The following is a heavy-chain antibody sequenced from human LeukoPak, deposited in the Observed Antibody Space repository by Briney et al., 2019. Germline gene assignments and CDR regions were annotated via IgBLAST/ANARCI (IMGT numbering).Heavy chain of an antibody. CDR3: AREGNWFDP. CDR1: GGSISSYY. V-gene: IGHV4-59*01. CDR2: IYYSGGT. J-gene: IGHJ5*02. Sequence: SETLSLTCTVSGGSISSYYWSWIRQPPGKGLEWIGYIYYSGGTDYNPSLKSRVTISVDTSKSQFSLKLSSVTAADTAVYYCAREGNWFDPWGQGTLVTVSS.